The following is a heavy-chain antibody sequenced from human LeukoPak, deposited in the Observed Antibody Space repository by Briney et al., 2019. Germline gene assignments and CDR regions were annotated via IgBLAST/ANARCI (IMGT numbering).Heavy chain of an antibody. CDR3: ARGDPSWGVVVVSEAHY. CDR1: GFTFSSYW. V-gene: IGHV3-74*01. Sequence: GGSLRLSCAASGFTFSSYWMHWVRQAPGKGLVWVSRINSDGSSTSYADSVKGRFTISRDNAKNTLHLQMNSLRVEDTAVYYCARGDPSWGVVVVSEAHYWGQGTLVTVSS. J-gene: IGHJ4*02. CDR2: INSDGSST. D-gene: IGHD3-22*01.